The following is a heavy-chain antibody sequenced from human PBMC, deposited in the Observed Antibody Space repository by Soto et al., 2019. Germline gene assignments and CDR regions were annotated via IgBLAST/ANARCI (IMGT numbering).Heavy chain of an antibody. CDR1: GYTFTSYY. CDR2: INPSGGST. D-gene: IGHD3-3*01. V-gene: IGHV1-46*01. Sequence: GASVKVSCKASGYTFTSYYMHWVRQAPGQGLEWMGIINPSGGSTSYAQKFQGRVTMTRDTSTSTVYMELSSLRSEDTAVYYCARDTMVVRYYCARSITRSGFFNWFDSWGQGTLVTVSS. CDR3: ARDTMVVRYYCARSITRSGFFNWFDS. J-gene: IGHJ5*01.